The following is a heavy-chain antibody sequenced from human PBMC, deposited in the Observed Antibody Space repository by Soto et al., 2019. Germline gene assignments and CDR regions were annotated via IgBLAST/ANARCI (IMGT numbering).Heavy chain of an antibody. D-gene: IGHD3-10*01. V-gene: IGHV4-31*03. CDR1: GGSISSGGYY. Sequence: SETLSLTCTVSGGSISSGGYYRSWIRQHPGKGLEWIGYIYYSGSTYYNPSLKSRVTISVDTSKNQFSLKLSSVTAADTAVYYCARGLMVRGVMHAFDIWGQGTMVTVSS. CDR3: ARGLMVRGVMHAFDI. J-gene: IGHJ3*02. CDR2: IYYSGST.